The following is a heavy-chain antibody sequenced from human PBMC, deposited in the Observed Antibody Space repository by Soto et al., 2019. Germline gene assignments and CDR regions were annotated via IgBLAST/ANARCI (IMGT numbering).Heavy chain of an antibody. CDR1: GFTFSSYG. J-gene: IGHJ4*02. CDR2: ISYDGSNK. CDR3: EKDTYYYDSGRYYFLDY. D-gene: IGHD3-22*01. Sequence: GGSLRLSCAASGFTFSSYGIHWVRQAPGKGLEWVAVISYDGSNKYYADSVKGRFTISRDNSKNTLYLQMNSLRVEDTAVYYCEKDTYYYDSGRYYFLDYGGREPLATVPS. V-gene: IGHV3-30*18.